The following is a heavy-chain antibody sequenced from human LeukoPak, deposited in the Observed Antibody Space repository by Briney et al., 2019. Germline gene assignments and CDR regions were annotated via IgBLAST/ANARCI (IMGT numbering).Heavy chain of an antibody. J-gene: IGHJ4*02. CDR1: GGSISSGSYY. D-gene: IGHD6-19*01. CDR3: CGSGWFAGPFGY. Sequence: SETLSLTCTVSGGSISSGSYYWSWIRQPAGKGLEWIGRIYTSGSTNYNPSLKSRVTISVDTSKNQFSLKWTSVTAADTAVYYCCGSGWFAGPFGYWGQGALVTVSS. CDR2: IYTSGST. V-gene: IGHV4-61*02.